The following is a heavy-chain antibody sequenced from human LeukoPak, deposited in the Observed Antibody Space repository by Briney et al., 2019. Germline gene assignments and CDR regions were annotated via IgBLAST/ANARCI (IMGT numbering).Heavy chain of an antibody. V-gene: IGHV4-39*01. D-gene: IGHD6-19*01. CDR1: GGSISSSSYY. J-gene: IGHJ6*03. CDR3: ARHQWHYYYYMGV. CDR2: IYYSGDT. Sequence: SETLSLTCTVSGGSISSSSYYWGWIRQPPGKGLEWIGSIYYSGDTYYNPSLKSRRVTISVDTSKNQFSLRLSSVTAADTAAHYCARHQWHYYYYMGVWGKGSTVTVSS.